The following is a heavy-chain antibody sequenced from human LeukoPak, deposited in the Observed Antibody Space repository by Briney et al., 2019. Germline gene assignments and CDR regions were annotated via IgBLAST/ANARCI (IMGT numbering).Heavy chain of an antibody. D-gene: IGHD6-13*01. CDR2: IYHSGST. V-gene: IGHV4-38-2*01. J-gene: IGHJ3*02. CDR3: ARHSTSSTTDAFDI. Sequence: SETLSLTCAVSGYSISSGYYWGWIRQPPGKGLEWIGSIYHSGSTYYNPSLKSQVTISVDTSKNQFSLKLSSVAAADTAVYYCARHSTSSTTDAFDIWGQGTMVTVSS. CDR1: GYSISSGYY.